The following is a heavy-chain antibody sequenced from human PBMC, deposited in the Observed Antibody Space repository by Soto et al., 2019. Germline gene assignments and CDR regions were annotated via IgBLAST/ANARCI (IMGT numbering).Heavy chain of an antibody. CDR1: GFTFSDYA. D-gene: IGHD2-15*01. J-gene: IGHJ4*02. CDR2: ITGGGGDT. CDR3: AKGSAGSRPYFFDY. Sequence: TGGSLRLSCAASGFTFSDYAMSWVRQTPGKGLEWVSAITGGGGDTYSADSVKGRFTISRDNSKNTLYLQMNNLRVEDTAVYFCAKGSAGSRPYFFDYWGQGTLVTVSS. V-gene: IGHV3-23*01.